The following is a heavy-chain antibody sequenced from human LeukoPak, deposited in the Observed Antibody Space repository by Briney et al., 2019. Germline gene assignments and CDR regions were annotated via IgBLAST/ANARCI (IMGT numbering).Heavy chain of an antibody. J-gene: IGHJ4*02. Sequence: PSETLSLTCAVYGGSFSGYYWSWIRQPPGKGLEWIGEINPSGSTNYNPSLKSRVTISVDTSKNQFSLKLSSVTAADTAVYYCARGAECSSTSCYTGAFDYWGQGTLVTVSS. CDR2: INPSGST. V-gene: IGHV4-34*01. D-gene: IGHD2-2*02. CDR1: GGSFSGYY. CDR3: ARGAECSSTSCYTGAFDY.